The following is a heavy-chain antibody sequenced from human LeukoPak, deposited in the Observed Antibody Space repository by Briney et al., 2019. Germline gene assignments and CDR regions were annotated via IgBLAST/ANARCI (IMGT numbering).Heavy chain of an antibody. V-gene: IGHV3-30*18. CDR3: AKDTYYYDSSGLYYFDY. CDR1: GFTFSSYG. Sequence: GGSLRLSCAASGFTFSSYGMHWVRQAPGKGLEWVAVISYDGSNKYYADSVKGRFTISRDNSKNTLYLQMNSLRAEDTAAYYCAKDTYYYDSSGLYYFDYWGQGTLVTVSS. D-gene: IGHD3-22*01. J-gene: IGHJ4*02. CDR2: ISYDGSNK.